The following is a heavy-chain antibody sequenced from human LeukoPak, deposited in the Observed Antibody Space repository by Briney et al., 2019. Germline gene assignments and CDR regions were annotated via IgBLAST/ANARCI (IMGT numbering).Heavy chain of an antibody. Sequence: ASVKVSCKASGYTFTGYYMHWVRQAPGQGLERMGWINPNSGGTNYAQKFLGRVTMTRDTSISTAYMELSRLRSDDTAVYYCARGLRCSGGSCYSYYYYYGMDVWGQGTTVTVSS. J-gene: IGHJ6*02. CDR3: ARGLRCSGGSCYSYYYYYGMDV. CDR2: INPNSGGT. D-gene: IGHD2-15*01. CDR1: GYTFTGYY. V-gene: IGHV1-2*02.